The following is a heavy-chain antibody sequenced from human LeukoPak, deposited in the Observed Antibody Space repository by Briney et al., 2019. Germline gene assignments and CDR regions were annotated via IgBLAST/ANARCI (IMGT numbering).Heavy chain of an antibody. CDR2: IYYSGST. Sequence: SETLSLTCTVSGGSISSSSYYWVWIRQPPGKGLEWIGSIYYSGSTYYNPSLKSRVTISVDTSKNQFSLKLSSVTAADTAVYYCARLYDSSGYYFAAHFDYWGQGTLVTVSS. V-gene: IGHV4-39*01. D-gene: IGHD3-22*01. CDR1: GGSISSSSYY. CDR3: ARLYDSSGYYFAAHFDY. J-gene: IGHJ4*02.